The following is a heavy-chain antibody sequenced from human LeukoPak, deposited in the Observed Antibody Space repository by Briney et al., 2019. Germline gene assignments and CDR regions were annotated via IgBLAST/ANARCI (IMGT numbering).Heavy chain of an antibody. CDR3: VRGATIGFDP. V-gene: IGHV3-13*01. Sequence: GGSLRLSCVASGLPFSTSDMPWVRQAAARGLEWVSSIRTVGDTYYLVSVRGRFTIAREDAKSSLYLQMNSLRAGDTAVYYCVRGATIGFDPWGQGTLVTVSS. D-gene: IGHD4/OR15-4a*01. CDR1: GLPFSTSD. CDR2: IRTVGDT. J-gene: IGHJ5*02.